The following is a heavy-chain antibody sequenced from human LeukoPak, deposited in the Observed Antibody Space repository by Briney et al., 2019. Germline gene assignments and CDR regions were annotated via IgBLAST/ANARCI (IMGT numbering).Heavy chain of an antibody. D-gene: IGHD4-11*01. V-gene: IGHV4-34*01. J-gene: IGHJ4*02. CDR1: GGSFSGYY. CDR3: ASTRGGDSNYVSDY. CDR2: INHSGST. Sequence: PSETLSLTCAVYGGSFSGYYWSWIRQPRGKGLEWIGEINHSGSTNYNPSLKSRVTISVDTSKSQLSLNLSSVTAADTAVYYCASTRGGDSNYVSDYWGQGTLVTVSS.